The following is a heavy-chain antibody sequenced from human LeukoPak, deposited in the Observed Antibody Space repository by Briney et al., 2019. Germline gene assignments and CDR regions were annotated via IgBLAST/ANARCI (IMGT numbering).Heavy chain of an antibody. CDR2: IKQDGSVI. D-gene: IGHD5-24*01. V-gene: IGHV3-7*01. Sequence: PGGSLRLSCAASGFIFSTHWMSWFRQAPGKGLEGVALIKQDGSVIHYVDSVKGRLTISRDNAKNSLSLQMNSLRADDTAVYYCAGDEGWTFDIWGQGTKVTVSS. CDR3: AGDEGWTFDI. CDR1: GFIFSTHW. J-gene: IGHJ3*02.